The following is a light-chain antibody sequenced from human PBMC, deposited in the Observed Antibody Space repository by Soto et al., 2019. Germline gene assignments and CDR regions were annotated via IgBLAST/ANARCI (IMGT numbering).Light chain of an antibody. V-gene: IGLV1-40*01. J-gene: IGLJ1*01. Sequence: QSVLTQPPSVSGAPGQRATISCTGSSSNIGAGYDVHWYQQLPGTAPKLLIFANSIRPSGVPGRFSGSKSGTSASLAITGLQADDEADYYCQSYDSSLSAYVFGTGTKVTVL. CDR2: ANS. CDR1: SSNIGAGYD. CDR3: QSYDSSLSAYV.